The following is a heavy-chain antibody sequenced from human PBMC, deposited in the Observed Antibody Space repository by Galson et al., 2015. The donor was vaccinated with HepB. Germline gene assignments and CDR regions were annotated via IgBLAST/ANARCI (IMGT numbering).Heavy chain of an antibody. CDR3: ARDGIKEWAGLDYLWYYRDV. D-gene: IGHD2-8*02. CDR2: ISAYNGKI. V-gene: IGHV1-18*01. CDR1: GYTFTSYG. J-gene: IGHJ6*03. Sequence: SVKVSCKASGYTFTSYGISWVRQAPGQGLEWMGWISAYNGKINYAEKFQGRVTMTTDTSTRPAYMELRSLRSDDTAVYYCARDGIKEWAGLDYLWYYRDVWGKATPVTASS.